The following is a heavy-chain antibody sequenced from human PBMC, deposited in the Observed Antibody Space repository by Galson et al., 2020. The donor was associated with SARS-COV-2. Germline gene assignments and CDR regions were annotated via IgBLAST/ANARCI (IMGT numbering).Heavy chain of an antibody. V-gene: IGHV3-30*04. J-gene: IGHJ3*02. CDR2: ISYDGSNK. D-gene: IGHD3-22*01. CDR1: GFNFSSYA. Sequence: GGSLRLSCAASGFNFSSYAMHWVRQAPGKGLEWVAVISYDGSNKYYADSVKGRFTISRDNSKNTLYLQMNSLRAEDTAVYYCARIVVVKTAAFDIWGQGTMVTVSS. CDR3: ARIVVVKTAAFDI.